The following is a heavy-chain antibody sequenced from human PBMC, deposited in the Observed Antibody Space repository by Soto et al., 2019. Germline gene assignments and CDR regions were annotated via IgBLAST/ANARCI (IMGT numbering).Heavy chain of an antibody. J-gene: IGHJ3*02. D-gene: IGHD6-6*01. V-gene: IGHV5-51*01. CDR3: ARRIKYSSSSDAFDI. CDR1: GYIFTSYW. Sequence: PGESLKISCKGSGYIFTSYWIGWVRQMPGKGLEWMGIIYPGDSDTRYSPSFQGQVTISADKSISTAYLQWSSLKASDTAMYYCARRIKYSSSSDAFDIWGQGTMVTVSS. CDR2: IYPGDSDT.